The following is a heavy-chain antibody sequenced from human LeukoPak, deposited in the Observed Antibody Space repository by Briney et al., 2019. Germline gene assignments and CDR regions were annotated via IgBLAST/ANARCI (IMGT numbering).Heavy chain of an antibody. V-gene: IGHV3-74*01. CDR3: ARVYDYVWGSYPNFDY. Sequence: GRSLRLSCAASGFTFSSYWMHWVRQAPGKGLVWVSRINTDGSSTSYADSVKGRFTISRDNAKNTLYLQMNSLRAEDTAVYYCARVYDYVWGSYPNFDYWGQGTLVTVSS. D-gene: IGHD3-16*02. CDR2: INTDGSST. J-gene: IGHJ4*02. CDR1: GFTFSSYW.